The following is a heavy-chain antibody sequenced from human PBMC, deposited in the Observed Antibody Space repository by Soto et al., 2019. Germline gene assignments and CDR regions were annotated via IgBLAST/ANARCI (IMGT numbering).Heavy chain of an antibody. D-gene: IGHD2-15*01. CDR3: ARVPAASSWFDT. CDR1: GGSIFSSY. V-gene: IGHV4-59*01. CDR2: VYYSGST. Sequence: PSETLSLTCTVSGGSIFSSYWTWIRQPPGKGLEWIGNVYYSGSTNYNPSLKSRITISVDTSKNQFSLNLSSVTAADTAVYYCARVPAASSWFDTWGQGTPVTVSS. J-gene: IGHJ5*02.